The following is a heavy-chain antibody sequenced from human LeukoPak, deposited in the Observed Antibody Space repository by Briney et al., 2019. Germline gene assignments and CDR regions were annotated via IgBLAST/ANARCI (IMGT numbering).Heavy chain of an antibody. CDR3: ARGPYSYDSSGAFDI. D-gene: IGHD3-22*01. V-gene: IGHV4-61*02. CDR2: IDSSGST. CDR1: GGSISSGSYY. J-gene: IGHJ3*02. Sequence: SQTPSLTCTVSGGSISSGSYYWSWIRQPAGKGLEWIGRIDSSGSTNYNPSLKSRVTISVDTSKNQFSLKLSSVTAADTAVYFCARGPYSYDSSGAFDIWGQGTMVTVSS.